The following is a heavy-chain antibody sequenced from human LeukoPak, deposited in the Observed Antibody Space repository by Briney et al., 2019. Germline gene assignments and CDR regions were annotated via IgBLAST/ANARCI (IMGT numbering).Heavy chain of an antibody. Sequence: GGSLRLSCAASGFIFSSYNLNWVRQAPGKGLEWVSSISSSSSYIYYADSVKGRFTISRDNSKNTLYLQMNSLRAEDTAIYYCAKNGDRGAYCTGGTCYPYFYYYMDVWGKGTTVTI. J-gene: IGHJ6*03. CDR2: ISSSSSYI. CDR1: GFIFSSYN. CDR3: AKNGDRGAYCTGGTCYPYFYYYMDV. V-gene: IGHV3-21*04. D-gene: IGHD2-15*01.